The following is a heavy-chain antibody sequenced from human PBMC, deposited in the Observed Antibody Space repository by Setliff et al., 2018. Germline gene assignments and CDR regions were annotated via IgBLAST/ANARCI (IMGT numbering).Heavy chain of an antibody. CDR1: GYTLTELS. CDR2: FDPEDGET. D-gene: IGHD2-8*01. V-gene: IGHV1-24*01. Sequence: ASVKVSCKVSGYTLTELSMHWVRQAPGKGLEWMGGFDPEDGETIYAQKFQGRVTMTEDTSTDTAYMELSSLRSEDTAVYYCARGLIVLPGPSGDMGYFDYWGQGTLVTVPQ. CDR3: ARGLIVLPGPSGDMGYFDY. J-gene: IGHJ4*02.